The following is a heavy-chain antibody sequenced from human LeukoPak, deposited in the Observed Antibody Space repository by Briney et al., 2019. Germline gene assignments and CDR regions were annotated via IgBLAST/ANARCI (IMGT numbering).Heavy chain of an antibody. J-gene: IGHJ4*02. CDR3: AITYYDYVWGSYRPYFDY. V-gene: IGHV4-39*01. D-gene: IGHD3-16*02. CDR1: GGSISSSSYY. CDR2: IYYSGST. Sequence: SETLSLTCTVSGGSISSSSYYWGWIRQPPGKGLEWIGSIYYSGSTYYNPSLKSRATISVDTSKNQFSLKLSSVTAADTAVYYCAITYYDYVWGSYRPYFDYWGQGTLVTVSS.